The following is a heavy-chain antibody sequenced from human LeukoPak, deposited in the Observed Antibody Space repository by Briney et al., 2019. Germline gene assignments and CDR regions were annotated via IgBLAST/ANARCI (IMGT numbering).Heavy chain of an antibody. CDR1: GGSISSDRFY. Sequence: PSETLSLTCTASGGSISSDRFYWTWVRQPAGKGLEWIGRIKGSITNYNPSLKSRVNISVDTSTNQFSLKLNSLTAADTAVYYCARVPDSTYAADYWGQGTLVTVSS. CDR3: ARVPDSTYAADY. D-gene: IGHD1-14*01. J-gene: IGHJ4*02. V-gene: IGHV4-61*02. CDR2: IKGSIT.